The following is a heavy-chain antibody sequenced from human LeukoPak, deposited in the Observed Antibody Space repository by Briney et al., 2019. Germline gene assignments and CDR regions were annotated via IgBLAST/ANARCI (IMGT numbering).Heavy chain of an antibody. J-gene: IGHJ6*02. CDR2: ISSSSSYI. V-gene: IGHV3-21*01. CDR3: ASRRDSWGYYGMDV. CDR1: GFTFSSYS. D-gene: IGHD6-13*01. Sequence: PGGSLRLSCAASGFTFSSYSMNWVRQAPGKGLEWVSSISSSSSYIYYADSVKGRFTISRDNAKNSLYLQMNSLRAEDTAVYYCASRRDSWGYYGMDVWGQGTTVTVSS.